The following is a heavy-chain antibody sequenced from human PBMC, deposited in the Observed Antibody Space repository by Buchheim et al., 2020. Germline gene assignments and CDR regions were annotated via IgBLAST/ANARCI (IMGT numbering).Heavy chain of an antibody. CDR1: GFTFSSYE. J-gene: IGHJ4*02. CDR3: AREVYDYVWGSYRPSYFDY. Sequence: EAQLVESGGGLVQPGGSLRLSCAASGFTFSSYEMNWVRQAPGKGLEWVSYISSSGSTIYYADSVKGRFTISSDNAKNSLYLQMNSLRAEDTAVYYCAREVYDYVWGSYRPSYFDYWGQGTL. V-gene: IGHV3-48*03. CDR2: ISSSGSTI. D-gene: IGHD3-16*02.